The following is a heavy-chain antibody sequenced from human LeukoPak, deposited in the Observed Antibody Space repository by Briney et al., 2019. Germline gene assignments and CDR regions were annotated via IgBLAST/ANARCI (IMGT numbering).Heavy chain of an antibody. J-gene: IGHJ4*02. CDR1: GGSISSYY. CDR3: ARVGLGLDY. Sequence: PSETLSLTCTVSGGSISSYYWSWIRQPPGKGLEWIGYIYYSGSTNYNPSLKSRVTISVDTSKNQFSLKLSSVTAADTAVYYCARVGLGLDYWGQGTLVTVSS. D-gene: IGHD7-27*01. V-gene: IGHV4-59*01. CDR2: IYYSGST.